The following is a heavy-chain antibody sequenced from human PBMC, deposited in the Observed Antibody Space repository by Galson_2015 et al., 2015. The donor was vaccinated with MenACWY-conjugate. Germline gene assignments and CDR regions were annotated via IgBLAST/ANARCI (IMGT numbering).Heavy chain of an antibody. V-gene: IGHV4-59*01. CDR2: IYDSGST. CDR1: GGSISNYY. CDR3: ARRVTSGWYDDS. D-gene: IGHD6-19*01. J-gene: IGHJ4*02. Sequence: ETLSLTCTVSGGSISNYYWSWIRQPPGKALEWIGYIYDSGSTKYSPSLKSRVTISVDTSKNEFSLKLTSVTAADTAIYYCARRVTSGWYDDSWGQGALVTVSS.